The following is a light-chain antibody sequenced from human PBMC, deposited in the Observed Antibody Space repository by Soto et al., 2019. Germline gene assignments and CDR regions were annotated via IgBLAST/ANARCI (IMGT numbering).Light chain of an antibody. Sequence: QAVVTQPPSASGTPGQRVTISCSGSRSNIGNTAVSWYQQLPGTAPKLLIYNNNQRPSGVPDRVSGSKSGTSASLAISGRQSEDEADSYCAAWDDSLNARGVFGGGTKLTVL. CDR2: NNN. J-gene: IGLJ3*02. CDR3: AAWDDSLNARGV. CDR1: RSNIGNTA. V-gene: IGLV1-44*01.